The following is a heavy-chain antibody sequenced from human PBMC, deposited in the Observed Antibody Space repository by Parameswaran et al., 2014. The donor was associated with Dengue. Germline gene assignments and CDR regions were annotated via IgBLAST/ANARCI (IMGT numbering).Heavy chain of an antibody. V-gene: IGHV1-18*01. CDR2: ISAYNGNT. Sequence: WVRQAPGQGLEWMGWISAYNGNTNYAQKLQGRVTMTTDTSTSTAYMELRSLRSDDTAVYYCARDPKLRYFDWLLLSPEKRRKPRFDYWGQGTLVTVSS. J-gene: IGHJ4*02. D-gene: IGHD3-9*01. CDR3: ARDPKLRYFDWLLLSPEKRRKPRFDY.